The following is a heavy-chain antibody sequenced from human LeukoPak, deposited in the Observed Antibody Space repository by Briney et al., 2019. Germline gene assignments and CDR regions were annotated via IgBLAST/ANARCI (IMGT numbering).Heavy chain of an antibody. CDR3: ARLLGSSSGYYFDY. CDR2: IYYTGST. Sequence: KPSETLSLTCIVSGASVSSSSYYWGWIHQPPGKGLEWIGNIYYTGSTYYNPSLKSRVTISVDTSENQFSLKLSSVTAADTAVYYCARLLGSSSGYYFDYWGQGTLVTVSS. CDR1: GASVSSSSYY. V-gene: IGHV4-39*01. J-gene: IGHJ4*02. D-gene: IGHD1-26*01.